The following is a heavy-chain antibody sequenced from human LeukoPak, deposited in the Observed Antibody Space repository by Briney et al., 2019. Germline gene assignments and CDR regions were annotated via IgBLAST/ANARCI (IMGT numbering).Heavy chain of an antibody. V-gene: IGHV1-24*01. D-gene: IGHD3-9*01. J-gene: IGHJ4*02. CDR1: GNSLYDLS. CDR2: FDPEDGET. CDR3: AAAKYKLRHFDLSTRPPYTFDY. Sequence: GASVKVSCKVSGNSLYDLSMHWVRQAPGKGPEWMGGFDPEDGETIYSQKLQGRVTMTEDTSTDTAYMELSSLRSEDTAVYFCAAAKYKLRHFDLSTRPPYTFDYWGQGTLVTVSS.